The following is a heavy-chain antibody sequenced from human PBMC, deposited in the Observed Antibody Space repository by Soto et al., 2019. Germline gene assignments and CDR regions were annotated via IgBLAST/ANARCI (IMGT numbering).Heavy chain of an antibody. D-gene: IGHD1-26*01. V-gene: IGHV2-5*02. J-gene: IGHJ4*02. CDR3: ANAYGGRSLY. CDR2: IYWDDTK. CDR1: GFSLPTDRVG. Sequence: QITLKESGPTLVKPTQTLTLTCTFSGFSLPTDRVGVGWIRQPPGKALEWLAVIYWDDTKTHRPSLKGRLTITKDTSKNQVALTMTDMDPVDTAKYYCANAYGGRSLYWGQGTLVTVSS.